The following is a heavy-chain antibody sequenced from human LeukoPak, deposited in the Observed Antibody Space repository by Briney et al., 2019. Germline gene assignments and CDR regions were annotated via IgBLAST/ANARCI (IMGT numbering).Heavy chain of an antibody. CDR3: ARGNRGYSYGYPVGYYGMDV. Sequence: SETLSLTCTVSGGSISSSSYYWGWIRQPPGKGLEWIGSIYYSGSTYYNPSLKSRVTISVDTSKNQFSLKLSSVTAADTAVYYCARGNRGYSYGYPVGYYGMDVWGQGTTVTVSS. CDR1: GGSISSSSYY. V-gene: IGHV4-39*01. J-gene: IGHJ6*02. D-gene: IGHD5-18*01. CDR2: IYYSGST.